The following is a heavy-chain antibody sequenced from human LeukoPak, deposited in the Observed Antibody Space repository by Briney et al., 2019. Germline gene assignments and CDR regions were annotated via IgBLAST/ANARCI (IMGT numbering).Heavy chain of an antibody. CDR2: VFHTGTA. Sequence: SETLSLACSVSGASISRTTYYWGWIRQPPGKGLEWIGSVFHTGTAYYNPSLRSRVTLSVDTSKNQFSLKMSSVTAADTAVYYCTKNDVGDYGTWGQGTLVAVSS. D-gene: IGHD4-17*01. J-gene: IGHJ5*02. CDR3: TKNDVGDYGT. CDR1: GASISRTTYY. V-gene: IGHV4-39*01.